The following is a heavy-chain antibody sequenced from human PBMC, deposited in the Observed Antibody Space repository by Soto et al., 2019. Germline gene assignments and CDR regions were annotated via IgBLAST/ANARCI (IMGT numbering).Heavy chain of an antibody. D-gene: IGHD3-10*01. Sequence: LRLSCAASGFTFSTYWMHWVRQAPGKGLVWVSRINYDGSSTDYADSVKGRFTISRDNAKNTLYLQMNTLTAEDTAVYYCTRGPRPTSVGTGAYWGQGTLVTVSA. CDR3: TRGPRPTSVGTGAY. V-gene: IGHV3-74*01. CDR2: INYDGSST. J-gene: IGHJ4*02. CDR1: GFTFSTYW.